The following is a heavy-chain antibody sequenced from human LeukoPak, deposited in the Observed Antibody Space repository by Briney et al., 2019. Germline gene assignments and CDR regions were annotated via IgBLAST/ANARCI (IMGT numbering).Heavy chain of an antibody. CDR3: ARHGENPTPEYYYYYYMDV. V-gene: IGHV4-38-2*01. D-gene: IGHD1-14*01. Sequence: KPSETLSLTCAGSGYSISSGYYWGWIRQPPGKGLEGIGSIYHSGSTYYNPSLKSRVTISVDTSKNQFSLKLSSVTAADTAVYYCARHGENPTPEYYYYYYMDVWGKGTTVTVSS. CDR1: GYSISSGYY. CDR2: IYHSGST. J-gene: IGHJ6*03.